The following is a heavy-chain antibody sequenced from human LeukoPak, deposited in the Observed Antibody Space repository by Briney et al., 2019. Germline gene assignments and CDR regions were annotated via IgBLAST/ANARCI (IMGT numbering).Heavy chain of an antibody. CDR3: ATDRPDDDYGGPFDY. CDR2: FDPEDGET. Sequence: ASVKVSCKASGGTFSNYAISWVRQAPGKGLEWMGGFDPEDGETIYAQKFQGRVTMTEDTSTDTAYMELSSLRSEDTAVYYCATDRPDDDYGGPFDYWGQGTLVTVSS. J-gene: IGHJ4*02. D-gene: IGHD4-23*01. V-gene: IGHV1-24*01. CDR1: GGTFSNYA.